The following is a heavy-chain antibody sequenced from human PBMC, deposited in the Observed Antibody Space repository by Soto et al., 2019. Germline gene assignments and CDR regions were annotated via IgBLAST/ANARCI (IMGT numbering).Heavy chain of an antibody. V-gene: IGHV3-33*01. CDR1: GFTFSTYG. D-gene: IGHD1-7*01. J-gene: IGHJ4*02. CDR2: IRYDGSNS. Sequence: QVQLVESGGGVVQPGRSLRLSCAASGFTFSTYGMHWVRQAPGKGLEWVAVIRYDGSNSYYADSVKGRFTISRDNSKNTVYLQMDSPRAEDTAVYYCARDVWKPGTTKGRFDYWGQGTLVTVSS. CDR3: ARDVWKPGTTKGRFDY.